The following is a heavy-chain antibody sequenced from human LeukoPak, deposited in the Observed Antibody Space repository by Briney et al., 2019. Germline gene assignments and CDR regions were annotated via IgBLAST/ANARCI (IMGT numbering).Heavy chain of an antibody. CDR1: GFTFSSYW. Sequence: GGSLRLSCAASGFTFSSYWMHWVRQAPGKRLVWVSRINSDGSSTSYADSVKGRFTISRDNAKNTLYLQMNSLRAEDTAVYYCARVGDSSGYGYYFDYWGQGTLVTVSS. CDR3: ARVGDSSGYGYYFDY. J-gene: IGHJ4*02. CDR2: INSDGSST. V-gene: IGHV3-74*01. D-gene: IGHD3-22*01.